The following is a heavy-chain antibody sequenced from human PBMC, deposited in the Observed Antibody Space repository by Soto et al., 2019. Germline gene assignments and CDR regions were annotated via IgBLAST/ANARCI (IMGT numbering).Heavy chain of an antibody. D-gene: IGHD1-20*01. CDR1: GFPLEKYG. Sequence: PGGSLRLSCAVSGFPLEKYGMNWVRQAPGKGLEWVSFISFSGDYIYYADSVKGRFTISRDNARNSLYLQMNRLRADDTAMYFFARATYNRNHESWGKGTQVTVSS. CDR2: ISFSGDYI. V-gene: IGHV3-21*06. CDR3: ARATYNRNHES. J-gene: IGHJ4*02.